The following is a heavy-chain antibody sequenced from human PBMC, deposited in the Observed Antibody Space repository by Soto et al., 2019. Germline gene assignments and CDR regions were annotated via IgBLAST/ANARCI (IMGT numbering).Heavy chain of an antibody. J-gene: IGHJ4*02. CDR2: IKSKTDGGTT. Sequence: EVQLVESGGGLIKPGGSLRLSCAASGFAFTNAWMNWVRQAPGKGPEWVGRIKSKTDGGTTDYAAPGKGRFSISRDDSKNTLFLQMNSLTPEDTAVYYCFTEGYWGQGTLVTVSS. CDR1: GFAFTNAW. CDR3: FTEGY. V-gene: IGHV3-15*07.